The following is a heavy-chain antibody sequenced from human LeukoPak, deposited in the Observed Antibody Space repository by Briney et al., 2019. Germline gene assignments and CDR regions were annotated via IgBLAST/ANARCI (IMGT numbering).Heavy chain of an antibody. J-gene: IGHJ4*02. D-gene: IGHD3-22*01. Sequence: PGGSLRLSCAVSGISLSNYSMSWVRQAPRKGLEWVGGISGSGGGTNYADSGKGRFTISRDNPKSPLFCAKRGVVIRVILVGFHKEAYYFDSWGQGALVTASS. CDR2: ISGSGGGT. CDR1: GISLSNYS. V-gene: IGHV3-23*01. CDR3: KEAYYFDS.